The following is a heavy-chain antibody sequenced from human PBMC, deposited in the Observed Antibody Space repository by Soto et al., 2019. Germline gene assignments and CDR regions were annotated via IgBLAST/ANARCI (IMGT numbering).Heavy chain of an antibody. Sequence: QVQLQESGPGLVKPSETLSLTCTVSGGSISSYYWSWIRQPPGKGLEWIGYIYYSGSTNYNPSLKSRVTXXVXTFXNQFSLKLSSVTAADTAVYYCARGWLTTGGNWFDPWGQGTLVTVSS. J-gene: IGHJ5*02. CDR3: ARGWLTTGGNWFDP. CDR2: IYYSGST. CDR1: GGSISSYY. D-gene: IGHD4-17*01. V-gene: IGHV4-59*01.